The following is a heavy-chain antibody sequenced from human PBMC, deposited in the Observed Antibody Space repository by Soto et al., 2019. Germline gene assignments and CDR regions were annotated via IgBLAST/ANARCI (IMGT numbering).Heavy chain of an antibody. J-gene: IGHJ3*02. CDR1: GYTFTSYG. Sequence: GASVKVSCKASGYTFTSYGISWVRQAPGQGLERMGWISAYNGNTNYAQKLQGRVTMTTDTSTSTAYMELRSLRSDDTAVYYCAREGSTPEEIQLWLRGDDAFDIWGQGTMVTVSS. CDR3: AREGSTPEEIQLWLRGDDAFDI. V-gene: IGHV1-18*01. D-gene: IGHD5-18*01. CDR2: ISAYNGNT.